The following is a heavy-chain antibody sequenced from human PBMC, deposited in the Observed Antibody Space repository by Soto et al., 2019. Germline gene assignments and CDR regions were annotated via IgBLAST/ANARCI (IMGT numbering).Heavy chain of an antibody. J-gene: IGHJ4*02. CDR1: GYNFNGYY. V-gene: IGHV1-2*02. CDR3: AKVISTIGSKQWLAQTKHQALDY. D-gene: IGHD6-19*01. Sequence: QVNLVQSGAGVKKPGASVMVSCKASGYNFNGYYIHWVRQAPGQGLEWMGWMNPNTGGANYAQKFQGIVIMTTDTSISTAYLELRSLTSDDTAVYYCAKVISTIGSKQWLAQTKHQALDYWGQGTLVTVSS. CDR2: MNPNTGGA.